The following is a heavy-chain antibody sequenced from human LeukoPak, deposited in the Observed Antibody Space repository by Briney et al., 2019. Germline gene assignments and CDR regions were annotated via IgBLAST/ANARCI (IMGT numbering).Heavy chain of an antibody. CDR1: GFTFDDYA. CDR3: AKGAFYSSAWYFAY. D-gene: IGHD6-25*01. CDR2: TSGNGGST. V-gene: IGHV3-43*02. J-gene: IGHJ4*02. Sequence: GGSLRLSCAASGFTFDDYAMHWVRQAPGKGLEWVSLTSGNGGSTYYADSVKGRFTISRDNSKNSLYLQMNSLRTEDTALYYCAKGAFYSSAWYFAYWGQGTLVTVSS.